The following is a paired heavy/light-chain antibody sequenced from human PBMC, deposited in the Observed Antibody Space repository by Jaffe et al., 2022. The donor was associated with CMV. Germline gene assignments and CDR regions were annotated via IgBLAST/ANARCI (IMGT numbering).Light chain of an antibody. V-gene: IGLV1-47*01. J-gene: IGLJ3*02. Sequence: QSGLTQSPSASGTPGQRVSISCSGSSSNIDGNFVYWYQHLPPAAPKLLIYKNNQRPSGIPGRFSGSKSGTSASLDISGVQSEDEADYYCAAWDDSLSAWVFGGGTKLTVL. CDR3: AAWDDSLSAWV. CDR2: KNN. CDR1: SSNIDGNF.
Heavy chain of an antibody. J-gene: IGHJ6*02. V-gene: IGHV4-4*07. D-gene: IGHD3-10*01. CDR3: ARGHFGGESFSWMVRGAPDEYYKNQPLDV. Sequence: QVQLQESGPGLVEPSETLSLTCTVSGGSISRNYWDWIRQPAGKGLEWIGRVHSSGSANYNPSLKSRLVMSVDTSKSQFSLRLSSVTAADTAVYYCARGHFGGESFSWMVRGAPDEYYKNQPLDVWGQGTSVTVSS. CDR2: VHSSGSA. CDR1: GGSISRNY.